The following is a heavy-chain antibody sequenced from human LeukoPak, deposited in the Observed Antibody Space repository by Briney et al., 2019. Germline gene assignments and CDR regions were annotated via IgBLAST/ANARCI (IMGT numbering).Heavy chain of an antibody. CDR2: IRSKAFVGAT. CDR1: GYTFGDYA. V-gene: IGHV3-49*04. D-gene: IGHD3-16*01. J-gene: IGHJ4*02. Sequence: PGETLRLSCTGSGYTFGDYAMSWVRQSPGKGLEWVSLIRSKAFVGATEYAASVKGRFTISSDDSKSIAYLQMNSLRTEDTAMYYCTRDGGTLDYWGQGTLVTV. CDR3: TRDGGTLDY.